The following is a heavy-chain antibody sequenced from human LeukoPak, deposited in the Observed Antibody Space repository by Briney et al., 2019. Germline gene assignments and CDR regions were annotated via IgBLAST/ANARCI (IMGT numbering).Heavy chain of an antibody. D-gene: IGHD5-18*01. J-gene: IGHJ4*02. Sequence: GGSLRLSCAASGFTFSSYGMHWVRQAPGKGLEWVAVIWYDGSNKYYADSVKGRFTVSRDNSKNTLYLQMNSLRAEDTAVYYCAREGCSYGRYFDYWGQGTLVTVSS. CDR3: AREGCSYGRYFDY. V-gene: IGHV3-33*01. CDR2: IWYDGSNK. CDR1: GFTFSSYG.